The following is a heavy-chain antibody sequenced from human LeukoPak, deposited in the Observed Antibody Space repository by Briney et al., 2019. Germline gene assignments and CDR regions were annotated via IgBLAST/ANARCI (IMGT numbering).Heavy chain of an antibody. V-gene: IGHV3-21*01. CDR3: ARASDYGDPFDY. Sequence: GGSLRLSCAASGFTFSSYSMNWVRQAPGKGLEWVSSISSSSSYIYYADSVKGRFTISRDNAKNSLYLQMNSLRAEDTAVYYCARASDYGDPFDYWGQGTLVTVSS. J-gene: IGHJ4*02. CDR2: ISSSSSYI. CDR1: GFTFSSYS. D-gene: IGHD4-17*01.